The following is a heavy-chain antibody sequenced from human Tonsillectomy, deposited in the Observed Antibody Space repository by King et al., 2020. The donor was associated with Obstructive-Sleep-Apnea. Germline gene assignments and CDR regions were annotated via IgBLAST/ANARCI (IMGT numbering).Heavy chain of an antibody. Sequence: VQLQESGPGLVKPSETLSLTCTVSGGSISSYYWSWIRQPPGKGLEWIGYIYYSGNTNYNPSLKSRVTIAGDTSKNQFSLKLRSVTAAETAVYYCAQTFMGAAAGQFDYWGQGTLVTVSS. CDR2: IYYSGNT. CDR1: GGSISSYY. D-gene: IGHD6-13*01. V-gene: IGHV4-59*01. CDR3: AQTFMGAAAGQFDY. J-gene: IGHJ4*02.